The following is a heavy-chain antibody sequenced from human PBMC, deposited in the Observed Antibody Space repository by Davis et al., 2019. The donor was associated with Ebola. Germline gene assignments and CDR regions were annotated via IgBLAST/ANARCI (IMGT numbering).Heavy chain of an antibody. CDR3: AGGAVAGTSSYYYGMDV. CDR1: GGTFSSYA. V-gene: IGHV1-69*13. D-gene: IGHD6-19*01. J-gene: IGHJ6*02. CDR2: IIPIFGTA. Sequence: SVKVSCKASGGTFSSYAISWVRQAPGQGLEWMGGIIPIFGTANYAQKFQGRVTITADESTSTAYMELSSLRSEDTAVYYCAGGAVAGTSSYYYGMDVWGQGTTVTVSS.